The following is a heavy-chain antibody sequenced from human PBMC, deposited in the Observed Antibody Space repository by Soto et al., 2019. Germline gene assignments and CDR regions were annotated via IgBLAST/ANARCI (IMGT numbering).Heavy chain of an antibody. CDR1: GFTFSSYA. J-gene: IGHJ4*02. CDR2: ISGSGGST. Sequence: PGGSLRLSCAASGFTFSSYAMSWVRQAPGKGLEWVSAISGSGGSTYYADSVKGRFTISRDNSKNTLYLQMNSLRAEDTAVYYCAKDLHYYDSSGYYALFDYWGQGTLVTVSS. V-gene: IGHV3-23*01. CDR3: AKDLHYYDSSGYYALFDY. D-gene: IGHD3-22*01.